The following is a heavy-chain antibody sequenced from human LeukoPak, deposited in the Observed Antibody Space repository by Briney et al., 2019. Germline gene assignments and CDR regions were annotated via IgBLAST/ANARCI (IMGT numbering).Heavy chain of an antibody. V-gene: IGHV4-34*01. Sequence: PSETLSLTCAVYGGSFSGYYWSWIRQPPGKGLEWIGEINHSGSTNYNPSLKSRVTISVDTSKNQFSLKLSSVTAADTAVYYCASLGNDYVWGSYRYTGTDYWGQGTLVTVSS. J-gene: IGHJ4*02. CDR1: GGSFSGYY. D-gene: IGHD3-16*02. CDR3: ASLGNDYVWGSYRYTGTDY. CDR2: INHSGST.